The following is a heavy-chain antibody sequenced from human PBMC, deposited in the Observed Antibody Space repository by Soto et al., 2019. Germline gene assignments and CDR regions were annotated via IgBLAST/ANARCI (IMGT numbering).Heavy chain of an antibody. CDR3: ARGKVNVEGGY. Sequence: EVQLVESGGGLVQPGGSLRLSCAASGFTFSSYSMNWVRQAPGKGLGWVSYISSSSSNIYYADSVKGRFTISRNNAKNSLHLQINSPRDQGTAFYYCARGKVNVEGGYWGQGTLVTVSS. D-gene: IGHD3-10*01. CDR1: GFTFSSYS. CDR2: ISSSSSNI. J-gene: IGHJ4*02. V-gene: IGHV3-48*02.